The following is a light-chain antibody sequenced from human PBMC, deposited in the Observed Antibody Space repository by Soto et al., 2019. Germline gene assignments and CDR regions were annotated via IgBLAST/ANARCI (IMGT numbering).Light chain of an antibody. V-gene: IGKV1-5*03. J-gene: IGKJ1*01. CDR3: QHYNRYSAT. CDR2: QAS. Sequence: DIKVTQSAATLSASVGDRVTITYRASQSITPWLAWYQQKPGKVPRLLIYQASSLESGVPLRFSGSASGTEFTLTINSLQPDDFATYYCQHYNRYSATFGQGTNVDIK. CDR1: QSITPW.